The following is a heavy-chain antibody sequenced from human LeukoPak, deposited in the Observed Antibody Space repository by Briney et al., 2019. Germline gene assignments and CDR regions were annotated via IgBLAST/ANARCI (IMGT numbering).Heavy chain of an antibody. CDR1: GFTFSSYA. Sequence: GGSLRLSCAASGFTFSSYARHWVRQAPGKGLEWVAVISYDGSNKYYADSVKGRFTISRDNSKNTLYLQMNSLRAEDTAVYYCARAAAIRSWFDPWGQGTLVTVSS. V-gene: IGHV3-30-3*01. J-gene: IGHJ5*02. CDR3: ARAAAIRSWFDP. D-gene: IGHD2-2*02. CDR2: ISYDGSNK.